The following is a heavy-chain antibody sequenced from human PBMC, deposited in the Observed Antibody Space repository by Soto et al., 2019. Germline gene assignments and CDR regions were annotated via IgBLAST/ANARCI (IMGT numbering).Heavy chain of an antibody. Sequence: GGSLRLSCAASGFTFSSYWMHWVRQAPGKGLVWVSRINRDGSSTNYADSVKGRFTISRDNAKNTLYLQMNSLRAEDTAVYYCARKTTVTTYFDYWGQGTLVTVSS. CDR2: INRDGSST. CDR3: ARKTTVTTYFDY. CDR1: GFTFSSYW. D-gene: IGHD4-17*01. J-gene: IGHJ4*02. V-gene: IGHV3-74*01.